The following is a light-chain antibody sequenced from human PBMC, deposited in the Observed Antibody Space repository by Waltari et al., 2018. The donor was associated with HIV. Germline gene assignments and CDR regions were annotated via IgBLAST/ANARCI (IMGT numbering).Light chain of an antibody. CDR3: QQYGSSPVT. V-gene: IGKV3D-20*01. CDR2: EAT. J-gene: IGKJ5*01. Sequence: EIVLTQSPATLSLSPGERATLSCGASQSVGSSCLAWFQQKPGLAPRLLIYEATKRAAGIPDKFSGSGSGTDFTLTISRLEPEDFAVYYCQQYGSSPVTFGQGTRLEI. CDR1: QSVGSSC.